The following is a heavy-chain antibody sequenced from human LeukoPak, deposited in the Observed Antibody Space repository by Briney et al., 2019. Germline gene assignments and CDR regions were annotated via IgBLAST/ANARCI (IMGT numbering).Heavy chain of an antibody. V-gene: IGHV3-7*01. CDR3: ARSSQGGFDY. J-gene: IGHJ4*02. Sequence: GGSLRLSCAASGFTFITYWMRWVRQAPGKGLEWVANIKQDGSGKYYVDSMKGRFTISRDNAKNSLYLQMNSLRAEDTAVYYCARSSQGGFDYWGQGTLVTVSS. CDR2: IKQDGSGK. CDR1: GFTFITYW.